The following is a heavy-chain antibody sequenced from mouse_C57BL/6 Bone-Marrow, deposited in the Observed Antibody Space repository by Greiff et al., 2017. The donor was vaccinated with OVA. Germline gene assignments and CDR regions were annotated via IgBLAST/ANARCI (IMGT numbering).Heavy chain of an antibody. J-gene: IGHJ4*01. Sequence: VQLQQSGTVLARPGASVKMSCKTSGYTFTSYWMHWVKQRPGQGLEWIGAIYPGNSDTSYNQKFKGKAKLTAVTSASTAYMELSSLTNEDSAVEYCTRRWSKVYAMDYWGQGTSVTVSS. CDR1: GYTFTSYW. V-gene: IGHV1-5*01. D-gene: IGHD2-3*01. CDR3: TRRWSKVYAMDY. CDR2: IYPGNSDT.